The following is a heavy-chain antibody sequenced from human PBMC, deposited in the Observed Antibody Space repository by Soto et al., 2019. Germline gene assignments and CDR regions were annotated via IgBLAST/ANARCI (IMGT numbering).Heavy chain of an antibody. CDR3: AKHITIFGVVMD. D-gene: IGHD3-3*01. CDR2: ISGSGGST. CDR1: GFTFSSYA. J-gene: IGHJ4*02. Sequence: HPGGSLRLSFAASGFTFSSYAMSWVRQAPGKGLEWVSAISGSGGSTYYADSVKGRFTISRDNSKNTLYLQMNSLRAEDTAVYYCAKHITIFGVVMDWGQGTLVTVSS. V-gene: IGHV3-23*01.